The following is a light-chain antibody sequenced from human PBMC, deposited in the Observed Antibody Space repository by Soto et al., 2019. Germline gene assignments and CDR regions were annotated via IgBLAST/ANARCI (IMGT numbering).Light chain of an antibody. J-gene: IGKJ1*01. Sequence: DIQMTQSPSSLPASVGDRVTITCRASQSISTYLNLYQQKPGKAPNLLIYAASSLQSGVPSRFSRSGSATDFSLTISSLQPEDFATYYCQQRYSTPRTFGQGTKVDSK. V-gene: IGKV1-39*01. CDR2: AAS. CDR3: QQRYSTPRT. CDR1: QSISTY.